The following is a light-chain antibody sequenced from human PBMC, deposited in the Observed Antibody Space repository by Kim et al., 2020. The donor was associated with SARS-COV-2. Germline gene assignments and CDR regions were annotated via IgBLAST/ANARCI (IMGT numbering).Light chain of an antibody. CDR3: QVWDSSSDHPGV. Sequence: SYELTQTPSVSGAPGKTARITCGGNNIGSKSVHWYQQKPGQAPVLVIYYDSERPSGIPERFSGSNSGNTATLTISRVEAGDEADYYCQVWDSSSDHPGVFGGGTQLTVL. V-gene: IGLV3-21*04. CDR2: YDS. J-gene: IGLJ2*01. CDR1: NIGSKS.